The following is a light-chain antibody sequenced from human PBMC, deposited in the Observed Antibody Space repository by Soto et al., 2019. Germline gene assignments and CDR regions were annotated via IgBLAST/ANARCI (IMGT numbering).Light chain of an antibody. CDR1: QSISSW. CDR2: DAS. V-gene: IGKV1-5*01. Sequence: DIQMTQSPSTLSASVGDRVTITCRASQSISSWLAWYQQKPGKAPKLLIYDASSLESGVPDRFSGSGSGTDFTLTISRLEPEDFAVYYCQQYGSSPWTFGQGTKVEIK. J-gene: IGKJ1*01. CDR3: QQYGSSPWT.